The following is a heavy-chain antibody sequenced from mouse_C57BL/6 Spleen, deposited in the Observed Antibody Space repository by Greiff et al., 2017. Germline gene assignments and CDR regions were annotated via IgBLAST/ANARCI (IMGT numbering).Heavy chain of an antibody. V-gene: IGHV1-53*01. CDR3: ARRHYYGSSSYYYAMDY. CDR2: INPSNGGT. Sequence: VQLQQPGTELVKPGASVKLSCKASGYTFTSYWMHWVKQRPGQGLEWIGNINPSNGGTNYNEKFKSKATLTVDKSSSTAYMQLSSLTAEDSAVYYCARRHYYGSSSYYYAMDYWGQGTSVTVSS. J-gene: IGHJ4*01. CDR1: GYTFTSYW. D-gene: IGHD1-1*01.